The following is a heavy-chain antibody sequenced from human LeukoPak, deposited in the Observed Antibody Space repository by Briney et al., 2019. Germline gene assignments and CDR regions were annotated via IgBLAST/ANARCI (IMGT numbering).Heavy chain of an antibody. J-gene: IGHJ5*02. CDR1: GLTFSSYA. Sequence: PGGSLRLSCAASGLTFSSYAMTWVRQAPGKGLEWVSIISGSGGSPYYADSVKGRFTVSRDNSKNTLFLQMNSLRAEDTAVYYCAKVLSSGSFKWFDPWGQGTLVTVSS. CDR2: ISGSGGSP. CDR3: AKVLSSGSFKWFDP. V-gene: IGHV3-23*01. D-gene: IGHD5-12*01.